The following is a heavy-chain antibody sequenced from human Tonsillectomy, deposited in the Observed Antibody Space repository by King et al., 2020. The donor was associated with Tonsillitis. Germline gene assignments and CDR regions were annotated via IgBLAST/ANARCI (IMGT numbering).Heavy chain of an antibody. J-gene: IGHJ4*02. V-gene: IGHV3-66*01. Sequence: VQLVESGGGLVQPGGSLRLSCAASGFIVSSNYMSWVRQAPGKGLEWVSVIYSGGSSYYADSVKGRFTISRDNSKNTLYLQMNSLRAEDTAVYYCARGPDGVVTANLFDYWGQGTLVTVSS. CDR3: ARGPDGVVTANLFDY. CDR1: GFIVSSNY. CDR2: IYSGGSS. D-gene: IGHD3-3*01.